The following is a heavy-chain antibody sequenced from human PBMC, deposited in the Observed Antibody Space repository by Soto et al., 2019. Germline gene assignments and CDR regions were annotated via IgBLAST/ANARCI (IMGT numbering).Heavy chain of an antibody. CDR3: ARRSYYGDYYAFDI. D-gene: IGHD4-17*01. V-gene: IGHV4-59*01. CDR1: GGSXSSYY. CDR2: IYYSGST. J-gene: IGHJ3*02. Sequence: PSETLSLTCTVSGGSXSSYYWSWIRQPPGKGLEWIGYIYYSGSTNYNPSLKGRVTISVDTSKNQFSLKLSSVTAADTAVYYCARRSYYGDYYAFDISGQGTMVTVSS.